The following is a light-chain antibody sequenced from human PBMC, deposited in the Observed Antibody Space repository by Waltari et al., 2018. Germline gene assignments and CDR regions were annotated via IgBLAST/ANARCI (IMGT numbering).Light chain of an antibody. CDR1: SSDVGDYNY. J-gene: IGLJ3*02. CDR2: EVT. V-gene: IGLV2-14*01. CDR3: SSYTISSTLEGV. Sequence: QSALTQPASVSGSPGQSITISCTGTSSDVGDYNYVSCYQQHPGKAPKLMIYEVTNRPSGVSSRFSGSKSGNTASLTISGLQAEDEADYYCSSYTISSTLEGVFGGGTKLTVL.